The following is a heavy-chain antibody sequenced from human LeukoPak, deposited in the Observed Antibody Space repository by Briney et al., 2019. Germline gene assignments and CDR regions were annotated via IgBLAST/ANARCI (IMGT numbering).Heavy chain of an antibody. Sequence: SGTLSLTCTVSGGSISSSSYYWGWIRQPPGKGLEWIGSIYYSGSTYYNPSLKSRLTMSVDTSKNQFSLKLSSVTAADTAVYYCARRDRYCSSTSCYGHRFDPWGQGTLVTVSS. J-gene: IGHJ5*02. CDR2: IYYSGST. D-gene: IGHD2-2*01. CDR3: ARRDRYCSSTSCYGHRFDP. V-gene: IGHV4-39*01. CDR1: GGSISSSSYY.